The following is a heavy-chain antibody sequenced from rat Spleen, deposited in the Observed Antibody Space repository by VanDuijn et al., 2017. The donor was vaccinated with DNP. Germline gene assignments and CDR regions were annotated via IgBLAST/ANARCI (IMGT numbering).Heavy chain of an antibody. V-gene: IGHV5-25*01. Sequence: EVQLVESGGGLVQPGRSLRLSCAASGFSFSNYDMAWVRQAPTKGLEWVASISPSGDHTYYRDSVKGRFTVSRNHAKSSLYLQMDSLRSEDTATYYCARQCTMMVITDYFDYWGQGVMVTVSS. J-gene: IGHJ2*01. CDR2: ISPSGDHT. CDR3: ARQCTMMVITDYFDY. D-gene: IGHD1-12*03. CDR1: GFSFSNYD.